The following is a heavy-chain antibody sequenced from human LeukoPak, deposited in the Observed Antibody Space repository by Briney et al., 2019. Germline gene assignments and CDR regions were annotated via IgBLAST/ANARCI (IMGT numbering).Heavy chain of an antibody. CDR3: AREPPAVGASRAFDI. J-gene: IGHJ3*02. CDR2: ISWNSGSI. Sequence: GRSLRLSCAASGFTFDDYAMHWVRQAPGKGLEWVSGISWNSGSIGYADSVKGRFTISRDNAKNSLYLQMNSLRVEDTAVYYCAREPPAVGASRAFDIWGQGTMVTVSS. CDR1: GFTFDDYA. V-gene: IGHV3-9*01. D-gene: IGHD1-26*01.